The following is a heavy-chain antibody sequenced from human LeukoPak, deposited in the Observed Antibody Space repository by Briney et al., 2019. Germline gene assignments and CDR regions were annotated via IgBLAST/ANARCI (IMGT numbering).Heavy chain of an antibody. CDR1: GGSISSYY. Sequence: PSGTLSLTCTVSGGSISSYYWSWIRQPAGKGLEWIGRIYTSGSTGYNPSLKSRVTMSVDTSKNQFSLKLSSVTAADTAVYYCGRVDLRAAYFDYWGQGTLVTVSS. D-gene: IGHD2-15*01. CDR3: GRVDLRAAYFDY. CDR2: IYTSGST. J-gene: IGHJ4*02. V-gene: IGHV4-4*07.